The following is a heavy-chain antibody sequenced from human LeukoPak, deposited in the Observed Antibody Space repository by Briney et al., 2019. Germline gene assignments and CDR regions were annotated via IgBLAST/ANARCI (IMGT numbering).Heavy chain of an antibody. D-gene: IGHD1-26*01. V-gene: IGHV4-4*07. CDR3: AAFLSGTYWYFDY. Sequence: PSETLSLTCTVSGDSISSYYWSWIRQPAERGLEWLGHIYTSGSTNSYTSGSTDYNPSLKSQVTISLDRSKNQFSLKLSSVTAADTAVYYCAAFLSGTYWYFDYWGQGALVTVSS. J-gene: IGHJ4*02. CDR1: GDSISSYY. CDR2: IYTSGST.